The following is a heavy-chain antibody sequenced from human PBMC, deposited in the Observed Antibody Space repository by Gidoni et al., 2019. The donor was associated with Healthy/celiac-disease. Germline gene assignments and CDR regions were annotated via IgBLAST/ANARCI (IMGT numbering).Heavy chain of an antibody. Sequence: QVQLVESGGGVVQPGRSLRLSCAASGFTFSSYGMHWVRQAPGKGLERVAVISYDGSNKYYADSVKGRFTISRDNSKNTLYLQMNSLRAEDTAVYYCAKSRSVEMATISGYWGQGTLVTVSS. CDR2: ISYDGSNK. D-gene: IGHD5-12*01. J-gene: IGHJ4*02. CDR1: GFTFSSYG. V-gene: IGHV3-30*18. CDR3: AKSRSVEMATISGY.